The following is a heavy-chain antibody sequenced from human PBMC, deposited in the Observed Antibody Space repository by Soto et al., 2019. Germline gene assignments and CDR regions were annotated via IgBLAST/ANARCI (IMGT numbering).Heavy chain of an antibody. J-gene: IGHJ5*02. CDR2: IYATATT. Sequence: PSETLSLTCTVSGASISGFYWSWIRKSAGKGLEWIGRIYATATTDYNPSLKSRVMMSVDTSKKQFSLKLRSVTAADTAVHYCVRDGTKSLRNWFDPWGQVISVTVYS. CDR3: VRDGTKSLRNWFDP. CDR1: GASISGFY. D-gene: IGHD1-1*01. V-gene: IGHV4-4*07.